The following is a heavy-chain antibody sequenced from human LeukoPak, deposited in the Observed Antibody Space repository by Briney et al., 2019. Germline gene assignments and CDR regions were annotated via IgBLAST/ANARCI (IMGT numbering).Heavy chain of an antibody. CDR3: TKDRTKYGSGSYSYYFDY. CDR1: GFTFSSYA. Sequence: PGGSLRLSRAASGFTFSSYAMSWVRQAPGKGLEWVSAISGSGGSTYYADSVKGRFTISRDNSKNTLYLQMNSLRAEDTAVYYCTKDRTKYGSGSYSYYFDYWGQGTLVTVSS. J-gene: IGHJ4*02. V-gene: IGHV3-23*01. CDR2: ISGSGGST. D-gene: IGHD3-10*01.